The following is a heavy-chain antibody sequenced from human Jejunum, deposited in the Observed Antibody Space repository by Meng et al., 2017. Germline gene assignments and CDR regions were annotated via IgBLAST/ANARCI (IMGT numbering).Heavy chain of an antibody. V-gene: IGHV3-11*04. CDR1: GFTFSDDY. Sequence: QLQLVGSGGGLVKPGGSLRLSCAASGFTFSDDYMSWIRQAPGKGLEWVSYMSSSGSVRYYADSVKGRFTISRDNAQNMLYLQMNSLRVEDTAVYYCARDKPHNWFDPWGQGTLVTVSS. CDR2: MSSSGSVR. CDR3: ARDKPHNWFDP. J-gene: IGHJ5*02.